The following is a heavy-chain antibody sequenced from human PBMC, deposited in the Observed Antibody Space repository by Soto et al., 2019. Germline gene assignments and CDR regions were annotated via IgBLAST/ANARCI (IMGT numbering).Heavy chain of an antibody. CDR2: MNPNSGNT. Sequence: ASVKVSCKASGYTFTSYDINCGRQATGQGLEWMGWMNPNSGNTGYAQKFQGRVTMTRNTSISTAYMELSSLRSEDTAVYYCAREAYYYGSGSANWFDPWGQGPLVTVSS. J-gene: IGHJ5*02. CDR1: GYTFTSYD. CDR3: AREAYYYGSGSANWFDP. D-gene: IGHD3-10*01. V-gene: IGHV1-8*01.